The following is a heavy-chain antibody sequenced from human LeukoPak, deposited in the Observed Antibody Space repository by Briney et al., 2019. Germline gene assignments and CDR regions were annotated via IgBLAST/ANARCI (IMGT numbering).Heavy chain of an antibody. D-gene: IGHD1-26*01. CDR3: ARQDSGSYLNPLDI. CDR1: SGSISSYY. J-gene: IGHJ3*02. V-gene: IGHV4-59*08. Sequence: SETLSLTCIVSSGSISSYYWSWIRQPPGKGLEWIGYIYYTGSTNYNPSLKSRVTISVDTSKDQLSLKLSSVTAADTAVYYCARQDSGSYLNPLDIWGQGTVVTVSS. CDR2: IYYTGST.